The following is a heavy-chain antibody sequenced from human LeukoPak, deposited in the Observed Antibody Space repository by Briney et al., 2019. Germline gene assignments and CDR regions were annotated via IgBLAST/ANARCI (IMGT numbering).Heavy chain of an antibody. CDR3: ARIRDGYNDAYDI. CDR1: GYNFRAYY. CDR2: INPGGDNT. V-gene: IGHV1-46*01. J-gene: IGHJ3*02. D-gene: IGHD5-24*01. Sequence: ASVKVSCKASGYNFRAYYIHWVRQAPGQGLEWMGLINPGGDNTDYAQNFQGRVTMTRDTSTSTVYMGLSSLRSEDTAVYYCARIRDGYNDAYDIWGQGTMVTVSS.